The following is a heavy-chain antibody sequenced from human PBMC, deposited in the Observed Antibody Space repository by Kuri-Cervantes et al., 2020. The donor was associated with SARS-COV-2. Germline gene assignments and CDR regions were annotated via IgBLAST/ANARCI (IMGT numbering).Heavy chain of an antibody. CDR3: ARGIVPASVCFDY. CDR1: GASITSYY. CDR2: IYYSGTT. V-gene: IGHV4-59*01. D-gene: IGHD6-13*01. J-gene: IGHJ4*02. Sequence: SETLSLTCTVSGASITSYYWSWVRQPPGKRPEWIGYIYYSGTTNYNPSLKSRVTISLDTSKKQFSLTLISVTAADTAVYFCARGIVPASVCFDYWGQGTLVTVSS.